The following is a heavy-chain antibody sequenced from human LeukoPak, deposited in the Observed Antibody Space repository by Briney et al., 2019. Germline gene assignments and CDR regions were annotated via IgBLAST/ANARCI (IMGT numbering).Heavy chain of an antibody. CDR1: GFTFSDYY. V-gene: IGHV3-11*04. D-gene: IGHD4-17*01. CDR2: INSSCSTI. CDR3: ASHHYGDISFDY. J-gene: IGHJ4*02. Sequence: GGSLRLSCAASGFTFSDYYMSWICQAPAQGLDRVSYINSSCSTIYYADSFKGRFTISRDDAKDSVYLQLTSVRAEDTAGDYCASHHYGDISFDYWGQGTMVTVSS.